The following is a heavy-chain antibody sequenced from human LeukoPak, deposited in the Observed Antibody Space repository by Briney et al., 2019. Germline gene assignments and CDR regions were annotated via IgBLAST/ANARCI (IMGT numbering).Heavy chain of an antibody. J-gene: IGHJ4*02. CDR3: ARVGLYSSGY. V-gene: IGHV4-34*01. D-gene: IGHD3-22*01. Sequence: SETLSLTCAVYGGSFSGYYWSWIRQPPGKGLEWIGEINHSGSTNYNPSLKSRVTISVDTSKNQFSLKLSSVTAADTAVYYCARVGLYSSGYWGQGTLVTVSS. CDR2: INHSGST. CDR1: GGSFSGYY.